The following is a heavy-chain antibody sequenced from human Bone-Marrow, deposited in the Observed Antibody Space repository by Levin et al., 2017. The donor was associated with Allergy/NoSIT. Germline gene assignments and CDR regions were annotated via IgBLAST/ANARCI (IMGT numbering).Heavy chain of an antibody. Sequence: GESLKISCAASGFTFSSYAMHWVRQAPGKGLEWVAVISYDGSNKYYADSVKGRFTISRDNSKNTLYLQMNSLRAEDTAVYYCAREASMVRGVIITDWNAFDIWGQGTMVTVSS. CDR2: ISYDGSNK. D-gene: IGHD3-10*01. J-gene: IGHJ3*02. V-gene: IGHV3-30*04. CDR1: GFTFSSYA. CDR3: AREASMVRGVIITDWNAFDI.